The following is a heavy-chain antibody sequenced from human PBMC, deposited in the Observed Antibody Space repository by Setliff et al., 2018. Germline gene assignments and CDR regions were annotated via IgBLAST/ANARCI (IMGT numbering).Heavy chain of an antibody. CDR1: GFTFTNAW. D-gene: IGHD2-2*01. J-gene: IGHJ6*02. V-gene: IGHV3-15*01. CDR2: IKSKTDGGTT. Sequence: GSLRLSCAASGFTFTNAWMSWVRQAPGKGLEWVGRIKSKTDGGTTDYAELVKGRFTISRDDSKNTLYLQMNSLKTEDTAVYYCITLSTIPLGVWGQGTTVTVSS. CDR3: ITLSTIPLGV.